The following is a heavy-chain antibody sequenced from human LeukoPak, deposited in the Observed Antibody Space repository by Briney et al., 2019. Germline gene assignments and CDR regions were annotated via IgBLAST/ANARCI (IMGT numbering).Heavy chain of an antibody. V-gene: IGHV1-18*01. D-gene: IGHD1-1*01. CDR1: GYTFTRYG. CDR2: ISTYNGKT. Sequence: GASVKVSCKASGYTFTRYGITWVRQAPGQELEWMGWISTYNGKTNYAQKVQDRVTMTTDTSTSTVYMELRSLRSDDTALYYCARDFSNFSYGTWFDPWGQGTLVTVSS. J-gene: IGHJ5*02. CDR3: ARDFSNFSYGTWFDP.